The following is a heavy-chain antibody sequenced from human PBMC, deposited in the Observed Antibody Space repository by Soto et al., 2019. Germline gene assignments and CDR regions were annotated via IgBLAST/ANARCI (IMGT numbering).Heavy chain of an antibody. Sequence: GGSLRLSCEASGFTFISYAMSWVRQAPGKGLEWVSAISGSGGSTYYADSVKGRFTISRDNSKDTLYLQMNSLRAEDTAVYYCAKHIAVAGTDAFDIWGQGTMVTVSS. CDR1: GFTFISYA. D-gene: IGHD6-19*01. V-gene: IGHV3-23*01. CDR3: AKHIAVAGTDAFDI. CDR2: ISGSGGST. J-gene: IGHJ3*02.